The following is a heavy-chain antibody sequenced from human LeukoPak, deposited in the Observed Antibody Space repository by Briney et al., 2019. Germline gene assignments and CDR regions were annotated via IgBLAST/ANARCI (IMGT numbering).Heavy chain of an antibody. D-gene: IGHD2-15*01. CDR2: FSGSGGST. CDR1: GFTFSSYA. CDR3: AKSTNSCSGGSCYSGFDY. Sequence: GGSLRLSCAAPGFTFSSYAMSWVRQAPGKGLEWVSTFSGSGGSTYYADSVKGRFTISRDNSRNTLYLQMNSLRAEDTAIYYCAKSTNSCSGGSCYSGFDYWGQGTLVTASS. J-gene: IGHJ4*02. V-gene: IGHV3-23*01.